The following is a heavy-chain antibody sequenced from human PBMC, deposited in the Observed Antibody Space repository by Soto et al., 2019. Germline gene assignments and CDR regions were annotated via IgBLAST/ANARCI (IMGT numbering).Heavy chain of an antibody. CDR3: ARVIVATIPTIYWFDP. Sequence: QVQLVQSGAEVKKPGSSVKVSCKASGGTFSSYAISWVRQAPGQGLEWMGGIIPIFGTANYAQKFQGRVTITADESTSTAYMELSCLRSEDTAVYYCARVIVATIPTIYWFDPWGQGTLVTVSS. V-gene: IGHV1-69*01. J-gene: IGHJ5*02. D-gene: IGHD5-12*01. CDR2: IIPIFGTA. CDR1: GGTFSSYA.